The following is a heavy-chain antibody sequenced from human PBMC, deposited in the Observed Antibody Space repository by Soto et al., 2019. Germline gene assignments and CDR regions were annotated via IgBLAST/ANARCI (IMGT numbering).Heavy chain of an antibody. J-gene: IGHJ6*02. CDR1: GGTFSSYA. CDR2: IIPIFGTA. CDR3: AREGGSGSYRYYGIDV. D-gene: IGHD3-10*01. V-gene: IGHV1-69*12. Sequence: QVQLVQSGAEVKKPGSSVKVSCKASGGTFSSYAISWVRQAPGQGLEWMGGIIPIFGTANYAQKFQGRVTITADESTSIAYMERSRLRSEDTAVYYCAREGGSGSYRYYGIDVWGHGTTVTVSS.